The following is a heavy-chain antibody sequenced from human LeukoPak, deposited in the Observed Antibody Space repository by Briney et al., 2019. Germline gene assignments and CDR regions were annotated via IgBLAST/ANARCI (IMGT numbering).Heavy chain of an antibody. D-gene: IGHD4-11*01. J-gene: IGHJ6*03. CDR3: ARDSRDHDYSNYYYYYTDV. CDR2: IYYSGST. V-gene: IGHV4-31*03. CDR1: GGSISSGGYY. Sequence: SQTLSLTCTVSGGSISSGGYYWSWIRQHPGKGLEWIGYIYYSGSTYYNPSLKSRVTISVDTSKNQFSLKLSSVTAADTAVYYCARDSRDHDYSNYYYYYTDVWGKGTTVTVSS.